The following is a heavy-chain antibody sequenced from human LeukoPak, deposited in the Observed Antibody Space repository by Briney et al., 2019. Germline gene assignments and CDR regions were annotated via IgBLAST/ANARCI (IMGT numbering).Heavy chain of an antibody. V-gene: IGHV4-59*01. Sequence: PSETLSLTCTVSGGSLSSYYWSWLRQPPGKGLECIGYIYYSGSTNYNPSLTSRVTISVDTSKNQFSLKLSSVTAADTAVYYCARVDSSGWYREYYFDYWGQGTLVTVSS. CDR1: GGSLSSYY. CDR3: ARVDSSGWYREYYFDY. J-gene: IGHJ4*02. D-gene: IGHD6-19*01. CDR2: IYYSGST.